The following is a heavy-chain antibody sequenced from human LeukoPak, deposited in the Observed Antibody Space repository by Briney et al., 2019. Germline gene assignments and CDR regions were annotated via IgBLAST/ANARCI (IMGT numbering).Heavy chain of an antibody. CDR3: ANGDIAAAGNYYYYGMDV. V-gene: IGHV3-23*01. Sequence: PGGSLRLSCAASGFTFSSYAMSWVRQAPGKGLEWVSAISGSGGSTYYADSVGGRFTISRDNSKNTLYPQMNSLRAEDTAVYYCANGDIAAAGNYYYYGMDVGGQGTTVTVSS. D-gene: IGHD6-13*01. CDR1: GFTFSSYA. J-gene: IGHJ6*02. CDR2: ISGSGGST.